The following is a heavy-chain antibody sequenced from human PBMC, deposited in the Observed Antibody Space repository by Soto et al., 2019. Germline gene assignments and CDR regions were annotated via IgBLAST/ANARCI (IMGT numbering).Heavy chain of an antibody. CDR1: GYTFTSYG. CDR2: ISAYNGNT. CDR3: GRAGWRINKDTEYFQH. J-gene: IGHJ1*01. V-gene: IGHV1-18*01. D-gene: IGHD6-19*01. Sequence: QVQLVQSGAEVKKPGASVKVSCKASGYTFTSYGISWVRQAPGQGLEWMGWISAYNGNTNYAQKLQGRVTMTTDTSTSAAYMELRSLRSDNTAVYYCGRAGWRINKDTEYFQHWGQGTLVTVSS.